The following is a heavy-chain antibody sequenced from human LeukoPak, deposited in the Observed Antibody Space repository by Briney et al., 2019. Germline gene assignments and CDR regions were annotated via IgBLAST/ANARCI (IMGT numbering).Heavy chain of an antibody. D-gene: IGHD6-19*01. J-gene: IGHJ4*02. CDR2: ISAYNGNT. V-gene: IGHV1-18*04. CDR1: GYTFTGYY. CDR3: ARGEAEWLVDY. Sequence: ASVKVSCKASGYTFTGYYMHWVRQAPGQGLEWMGWISAYNGNTNYAQKLQGRVTMTTDTSTSTAYMELRSLRSDDTAVYYCARGEAEWLVDYWGQGTLVTVSS.